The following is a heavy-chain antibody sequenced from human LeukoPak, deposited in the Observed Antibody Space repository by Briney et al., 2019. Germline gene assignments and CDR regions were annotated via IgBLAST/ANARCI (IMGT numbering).Heavy chain of an antibody. V-gene: IGHV3-30*04. Sequence: GGSLRLSCAASGFTFSNYAMYWVRQAPGKGLEWVAVISYDGRNKYYADSVKGRFTISRDTSKNTLHLQMNSLRAEDTAVYYCARDRDIAARLYSFDYWGQGTLVTVSS. CDR1: GFTFSNYA. D-gene: IGHD6-6*01. CDR2: ISYDGRNK. CDR3: ARDRDIAARLYSFDY. J-gene: IGHJ4*02.